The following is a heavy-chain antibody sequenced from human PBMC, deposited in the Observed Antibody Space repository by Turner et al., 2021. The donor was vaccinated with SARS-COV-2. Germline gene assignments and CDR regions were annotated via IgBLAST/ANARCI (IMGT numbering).Heavy chain of an antibody. D-gene: IGHD2-21*01. J-gene: IGHJ4*02. V-gene: IGHV3-23*01. CDR3: SKGVVSFDY. CDR2: IPASSSTT. Sequence: EVQLLESGGGLVQPGVSLRLSCAASGFTLSSSGMRWVRLAPGKGLEWVSGIPASSSTTYYADSLKGRFTISRDNSESTLYLQMNSLRVEDTAIYYCSKGVVSFDYWGQGVLVTVSS. CDR1: GFTLSSSG.